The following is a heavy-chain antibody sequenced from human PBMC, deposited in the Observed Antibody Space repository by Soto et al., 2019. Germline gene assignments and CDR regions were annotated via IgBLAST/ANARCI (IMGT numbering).Heavy chain of an antibody. D-gene: IGHD3-22*01. Sequence: ASVKVSCKASGYTFTSYYMHWVRQAPGQGLEWMGIINPSGGSTSYAQKFQGRVTMTRDTSTSTVYMELSSLRSEDTAVYYCARDWTFLGNYYDSSGYLWFDPWGQGTLVTVSS. V-gene: IGHV1-46*01. J-gene: IGHJ5*02. CDR1: GYTFTSYY. CDR3: ARDWTFLGNYYDSSGYLWFDP. CDR2: INPSGGST.